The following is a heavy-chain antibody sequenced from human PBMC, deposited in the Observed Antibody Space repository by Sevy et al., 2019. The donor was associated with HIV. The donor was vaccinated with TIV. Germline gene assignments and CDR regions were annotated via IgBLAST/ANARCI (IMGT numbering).Heavy chain of an antibody. CDR2: INWNGGST. V-gene: IGHV3-20*04. J-gene: IGHJ6*02. Sequence: GGSLRLSCAASGFTFDDYGMSWVRQAPGKGLEWVSGINWNGGSTGYADSVKGRFTISRDNAKNSLYLQMNSLRAEVTALYYCARDRSGSYYGVYGMDVWGQGTTVTVSS. D-gene: IGHD3-10*01. CDR1: GFTFDDYG. CDR3: ARDRSGSYYGVYGMDV.